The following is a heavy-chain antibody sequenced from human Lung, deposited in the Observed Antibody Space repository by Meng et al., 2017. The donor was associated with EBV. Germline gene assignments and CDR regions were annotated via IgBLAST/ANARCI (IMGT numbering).Heavy chain of an antibody. CDR3: ARDSPLDGYSLLDY. Sequence: QVQLVPSGSGLKQPGASVKVSCRPSGYTFTSYAINWVRQAPGQGPDWMGWIDPNTGNPTYDQGFTGRFVFSLDTSVSTAYLQINSLRADDTAVYYCARDSPLDGYSLLDYWGQGTLVTVSS. CDR1: GYTFTSYA. V-gene: IGHV7-4-1*02. CDR2: IDPNTGNP. J-gene: IGHJ4*02. D-gene: IGHD5-24*01.